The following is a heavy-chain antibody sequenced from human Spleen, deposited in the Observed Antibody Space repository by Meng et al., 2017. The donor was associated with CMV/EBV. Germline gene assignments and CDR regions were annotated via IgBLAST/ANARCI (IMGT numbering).Heavy chain of an antibody. CDR3: ARDGGGNSEYYYYYGMDV. CDR2: ISSSSSYI. D-gene: IGHD4-23*01. V-gene: IGHV3-21*01. CDR1: GFTFSSYS. J-gene: IGHJ6*02. Sequence: GGSLRLSCAACGFTFSSYSMNWVRQAPGKGLEWVSSISSSSSYIYYADSVKGRFTISRDNAKNSLYLQMNSLRAEDTAVYYCARDGGGNSEYYYYYGMDVWGQGTTVTVSS.